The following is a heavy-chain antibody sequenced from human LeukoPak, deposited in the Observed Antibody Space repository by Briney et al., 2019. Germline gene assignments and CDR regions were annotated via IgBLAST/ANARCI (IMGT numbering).Heavy chain of an antibody. J-gene: IGHJ5*02. Sequence: SETLSFTCTVSGGSISSYYWSWIRQPPGKGLEWVGYIYNSGSTNYNPSLKSRVTISVDTSKNQFSLKMSSVTAADTAVYYCARVQYCSTTSCPIDPWGQGTLVTVSS. D-gene: IGHD2-2*01. CDR2: IYNSGST. CDR1: GGSISSYY. CDR3: ARVQYCSTTSCPIDP. V-gene: IGHV4-59*01.